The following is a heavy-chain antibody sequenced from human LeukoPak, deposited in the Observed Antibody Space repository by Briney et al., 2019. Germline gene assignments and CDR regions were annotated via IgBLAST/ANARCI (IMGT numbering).Heavy chain of an antibody. V-gene: IGHV3-7*03. CDR3: ARDTCSGGSCYVDAFDI. CDR2: IKQDGREK. J-gene: IGHJ3*02. CDR1: GFTFSSYW. D-gene: IGHD2-15*01. Sequence: GGSLRLSCAASGFTFSSYWMSWVRQAPGKGLEWVANIKQDGREKYYVDSVKGRFTISRDNAKNSLYVQMNSLRADDTAVYYCARDTCSGGSCYVDAFDIWGQGTMVTVSS.